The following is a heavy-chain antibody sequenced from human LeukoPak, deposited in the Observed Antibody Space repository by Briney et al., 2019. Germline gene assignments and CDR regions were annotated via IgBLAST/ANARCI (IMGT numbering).Heavy chain of an antibody. CDR3: AGHSSSWYYFDY. Sequence: SETLSLTCTVSGGSISSYYGSWIRQPPGKGLEWIGSIYYSGSTYYNPSLKSRVTISVDTSKNQFSLKLSSVTAADTAVYYCAGHSSSWYYFDYWGQGTLVTVSS. CDR1: GGSISSYY. D-gene: IGHD6-13*01. V-gene: IGHV4-59*05. J-gene: IGHJ4*02. CDR2: IYYSGST.